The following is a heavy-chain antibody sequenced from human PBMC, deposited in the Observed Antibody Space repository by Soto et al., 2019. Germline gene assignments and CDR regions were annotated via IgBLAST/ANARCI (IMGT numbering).Heavy chain of an antibody. J-gene: IGHJ2*01. CDR1: GVSISSYY. Sequence: QVQLQESGPGLVKPSETLSLTCTVSGVSISSYYWSWIWQPPGKGLEWIGYIYYSGSTNYNPSLKSRVTISVDTSKNQFSLKLSSVTAADTAVYYCERGRGGYFDLWGRGTLVTVSS. CDR2: IYYSGST. V-gene: IGHV4-59*01. CDR3: ERGRGGYFDL.